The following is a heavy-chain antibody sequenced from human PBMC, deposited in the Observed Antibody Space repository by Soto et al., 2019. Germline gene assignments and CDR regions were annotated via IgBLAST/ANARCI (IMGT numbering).Heavy chain of an antibody. D-gene: IGHD1-1*01. CDR3: VRDGTKTLRDWFDP. CDR1: GASISGYY. V-gene: IGHV4-4*07. CDR2: IYATGTT. Sequence: SETLSLTCTVSGASISGYYWSWSRKSAGKGLEWIGRIYATGTTDYNPSLKSRVMMSVDTSKKQFSLKLRSVTAADTAVYYCVRDGTKTLRDWFDPWGQGISVTVSS. J-gene: IGHJ5*02.